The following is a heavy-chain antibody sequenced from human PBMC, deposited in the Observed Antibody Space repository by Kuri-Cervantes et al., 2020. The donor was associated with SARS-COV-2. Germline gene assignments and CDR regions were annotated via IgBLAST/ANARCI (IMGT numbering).Heavy chain of an antibody. J-gene: IGHJ5*02. Sequence: SVKVSCKASGGTLNTYSFSWVRQAPGQGLEWMGGIMPIFGTANYAQKFQGRVTITADKSTSTAYMELSSLRSEDTAVYYCARGGQRFDPWGQGTLVTVSS. CDR2: IMPIFGTA. V-gene: IGHV1-69*06. CDR3: ARGGQRFDP. CDR1: GGTLNTYS.